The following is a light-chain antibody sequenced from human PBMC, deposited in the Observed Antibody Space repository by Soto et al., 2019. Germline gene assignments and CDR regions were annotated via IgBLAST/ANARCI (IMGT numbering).Light chain of an antibody. CDR1: QSITNNY. Sequence: EIVLTQSPGTLSLSPGERCALSCRASQSITNNYLAWYQQKPGRAHRLLIYGASSRATGIPDRFSGSGSGTDFTLTISRLEPEDFAMYYCQQYGYLVTFGGGAKVDIK. CDR3: QQYGYLVT. J-gene: IGKJ4*01. CDR2: GAS. V-gene: IGKV3-20*01.